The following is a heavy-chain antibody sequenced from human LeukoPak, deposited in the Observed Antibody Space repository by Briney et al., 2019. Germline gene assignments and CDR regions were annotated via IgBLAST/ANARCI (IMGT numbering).Heavy chain of an antibody. CDR1: GSSISSYY. J-gene: IGHJ3*02. CDR3: ARTGGVTIPDAFDI. Sequence: SETLSLTRTFAGSSISSYYWCWIRQPPGKGVEWIGYIYYSGSTNYNPSLKSRVTISVDTSKNQFSLKLSTVTAADTAVYYCARTGGVTIPDAFDIWGQGTMVTVSS. V-gene: IGHV4-59*01. D-gene: IGHD3-10*01. CDR2: IYYSGST.